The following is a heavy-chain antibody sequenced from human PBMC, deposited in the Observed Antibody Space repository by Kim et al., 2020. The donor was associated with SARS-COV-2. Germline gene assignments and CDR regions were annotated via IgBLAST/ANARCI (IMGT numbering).Heavy chain of an antibody. CDR2: IDAIDSET. Sequence: GESLKISCKASGFNFNHWIGWVRQMPGKGQEWVGLIDAIDSETRYSPSFRGQVTISVDKSITTAYLQWSSLKASDTAMYYCARCPRGSVAGDAYDIWGQGTMVTVSS. D-gene: IGHD6-19*01. CDR1: GFNFNHW. V-gene: IGHV5-51*01. CDR3: ARCPRGSVAGDAYDI. J-gene: IGHJ3*02.